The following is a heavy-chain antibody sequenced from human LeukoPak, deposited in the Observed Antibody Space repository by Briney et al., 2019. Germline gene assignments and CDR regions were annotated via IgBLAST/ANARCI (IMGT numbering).Heavy chain of an antibody. D-gene: IGHD2-8*01. Sequence: GRSLRLSCAPAGFTFSIYSMNWVRQAPGKGLEWVSSISSSSSYIYHAHSVKGRFTISRDNAKNSLYLQMNSLRAEDTAVYYCARGPTDIVLMVYAIGGFDYWGQGTLVTVSS. CDR3: ARGPTDIVLMVYAIGGFDY. V-gene: IGHV3-21*01. J-gene: IGHJ4*02. CDR2: ISSSSSYI. CDR1: GFTFSIYS.